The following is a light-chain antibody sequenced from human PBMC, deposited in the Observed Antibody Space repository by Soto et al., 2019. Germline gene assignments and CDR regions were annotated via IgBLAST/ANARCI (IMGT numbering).Light chain of an antibody. CDR2: GTS. CDR3: QQYGSSPIT. Sequence: EIVLTQSPGTLSLSPGEGATLSCRASQSVTSSSLAWYQQKPGQAPRLLLYGTSSRATGIPDRFSGSGSGTDFTLTITRLAPEDFAVYYCQQYGSSPITFGQGTRLEIE. V-gene: IGKV3-20*01. J-gene: IGKJ5*01. CDR1: QSVTSSS.